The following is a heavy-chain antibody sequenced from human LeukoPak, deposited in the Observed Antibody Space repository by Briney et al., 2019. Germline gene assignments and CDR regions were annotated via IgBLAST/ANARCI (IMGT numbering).Heavy chain of an antibody. CDR2: IYHSGST. J-gene: IGHJ4*02. Sequence: SETLSLTCAVSGYSISSGYYWGWIRQPPGKGLEWIGSIYHSGSTYYNPSLTSRVTISVDTSKNQFSLKLSSVTAADTAVYYCARGRIVVVVAATNPFDYWGQGTLVTVSS. V-gene: IGHV4-38-2*01. CDR1: GYSISSGYY. CDR3: ARGRIVVVVAATNPFDY. D-gene: IGHD2-15*01.